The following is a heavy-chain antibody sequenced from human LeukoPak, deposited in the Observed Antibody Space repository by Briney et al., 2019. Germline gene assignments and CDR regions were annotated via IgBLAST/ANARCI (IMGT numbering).Heavy chain of an antibody. V-gene: IGHV3-30*04. Sequence: GGSLRLSCAASGFTFSSYAMHWVRQAPGKGLEWVAVISYDGSNKYYADSVKGRFTISRDNSKNTLYLQMNSLRAEDTAVYYCAKGSDAFDIWGQGTMVTVSS. J-gene: IGHJ3*02. CDR2: ISYDGSNK. D-gene: IGHD2-15*01. CDR3: AKGSDAFDI. CDR1: GFTFSSYA.